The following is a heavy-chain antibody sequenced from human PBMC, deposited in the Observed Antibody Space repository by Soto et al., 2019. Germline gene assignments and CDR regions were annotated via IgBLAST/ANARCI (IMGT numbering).Heavy chain of an antibody. CDR2: LRAYTDTP. V-gene: IGHV1-18*01. J-gene: IGHJ5*02. CDR1: GYTFTNFG. Sequence: ASVKVSCKASGYTFTNFGVTWVRRAPGQGLEWMGWLRAYTDTPNYAQKFQGRVTMTIDTSTSTAYMDLRSLTSDDTPVYYCARVIPGVEAWFDPWCQGTLVTVSS. D-gene: IGHD2-2*01. CDR3: ARVIPGVEAWFDP.